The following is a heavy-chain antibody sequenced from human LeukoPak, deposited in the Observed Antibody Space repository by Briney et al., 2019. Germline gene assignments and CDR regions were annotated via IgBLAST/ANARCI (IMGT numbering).Heavy chain of an antibody. CDR3: ARDPLYYDSSGYESR. Sequence: ASVKVSCKASGYTFTGYYMHWVLQAPGQGLEWMGRINPNSGGTNYAQKFQGRVTMTRDTSISTAYMELSRLRSDDTAVYYCARDPLYYDSSGYESRWGQGTLVTVSS. CDR1: GYTFTGYY. V-gene: IGHV1-2*06. CDR2: INPNSGGT. J-gene: IGHJ4*02. D-gene: IGHD3-22*01.